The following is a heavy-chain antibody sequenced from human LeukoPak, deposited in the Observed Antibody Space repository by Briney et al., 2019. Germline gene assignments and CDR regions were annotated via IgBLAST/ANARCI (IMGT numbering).Heavy chain of an antibody. J-gene: IGHJ4*02. V-gene: IGHV3-30*03. CDR3: VRPRMEGTSSRYFDF. D-gene: IGHD6-6*01. CDR1: GFSLRNYG. Sequence: AGRSRRLSCAECGFSLRNYGMYYDRQAPGKGLEWLAVISSDGRTKYYADSVKGRFTISRDNSKNTVYLQIDSLRDEDTAMYYCVRPRMEGTSSRYFDFWGQGIVVTVSS. CDR2: ISSDGRTK.